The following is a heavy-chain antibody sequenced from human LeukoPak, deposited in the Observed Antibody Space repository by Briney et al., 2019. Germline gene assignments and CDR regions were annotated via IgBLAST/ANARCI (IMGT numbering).Heavy chain of an antibody. Sequence: GGSLRLSCAAYGFTFGIYAMSWVRQAQGKGLEWVSAISGSGGSTYYADSVKGRFTISRDNSKNTLYLQMNSLRAEDTAVYYCAKDAPIFGVVNYYFDYWGQGTLVTVSS. V-gene: IGHV3-23*01. J-gene: IGHJ4*02. CDR2: ISGSGGST. CDR1: GFTFGIYA. CDR3: AKDAPIFGVVNYYFDY. D-gene: IGHD3-3*01.